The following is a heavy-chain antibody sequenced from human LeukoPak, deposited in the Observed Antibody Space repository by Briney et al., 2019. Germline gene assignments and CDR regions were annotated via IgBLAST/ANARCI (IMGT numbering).Heavy chain of an antibody. J-gene: IGHJ6*03. CDR3: ARDAWYYDFWCGYATRYYYYYYMDV. D-gene: IGHD3-3*01. Sequence: PGGSLRLSCAASGFTFSSYWMSWVRQAPGKGLEWVANIKQDGSEKYYVDSVKGRFTISRDNAKNSLYLQVNSLRAEDTAVYYCARDAWYYDFWCGYATRYYYYYYMDVWGKGTTVTVSS. CDR1: GFTFSSYW. V-gene: IGHV3-7*01. CDR2: IKQDGSEK.